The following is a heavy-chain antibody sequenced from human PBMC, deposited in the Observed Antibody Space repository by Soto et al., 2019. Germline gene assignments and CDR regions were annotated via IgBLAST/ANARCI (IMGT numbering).Heavy chain of an antibody. J-gene: IGHJ4*02. Sequence: EVQLVESGGGLVQPGGSLKLTCAASGFTLSGSAMHWVRQASGKGLEWVGRIRSKANSYATAYAASVKGRFTISRDDPKNTAYLQMNSLKTEDTAVYYCTSNHLWSGSFDYWGQGTLVTVSS. CDR2: IRSKANSYAT. CDR3: TSNHLWSGSFDY. V-gene: IGHV3-73*01. CDR1: GFTLSGSA. D-gene: IGHD3-3*01.